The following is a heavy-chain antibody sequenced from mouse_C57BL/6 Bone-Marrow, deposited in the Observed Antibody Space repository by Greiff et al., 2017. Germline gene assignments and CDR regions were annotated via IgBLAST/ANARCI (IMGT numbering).Heavy chain of an antibody. CDR2: IYPGSGST. D-gene: IGHD1-1*01. V-gene: IGHV1-55*01. CDR1: GYTFTSYW. J-gene: IGHJ1*03. CDR3: ARRYYGSSYVYWYFDV. Sequence: VKPGASVKMSCKASGYTFTSYWITWVKQRPGQGLEWIGDIYPGSGSTNYNEKFKSKATLTVDTSSSTAYMQLSSLTSEDSAVYYCARRYYGSSYVYWYFDVWGTGTTVTVSS.